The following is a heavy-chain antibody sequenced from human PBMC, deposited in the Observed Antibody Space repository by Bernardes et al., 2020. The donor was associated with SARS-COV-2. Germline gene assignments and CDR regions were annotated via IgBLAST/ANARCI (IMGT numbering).Heavy chain of an antibody. D-gene: IGHD3-9*01. CDR3: ARRHVLRYFDWLSRSYGMDV. V-gene: IGHV4-39*01. CDR1: GDSVSSSSYF. Sequence: SETLSLTCTVSGDSVSSSSYFWGWIRQPPGKGLEWIGSIYSGGITYYNPSLKSRATISVDTSKNQFSLKLSSVTAADTAVYYCARRHVLRYFDWLSRSYGMDVWGQGTTVTVSS. CDR2: IYSGGIT. J-gene: IGHJ6*02.